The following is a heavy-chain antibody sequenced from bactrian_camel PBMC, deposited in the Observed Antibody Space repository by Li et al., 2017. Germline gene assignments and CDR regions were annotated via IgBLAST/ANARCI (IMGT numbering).Heavy chain of an antibody. J-gene: IGHJ4*01. CDR1: GFTFSNYA. CDR3: ARDIYSTREGPFDY. Sequence: VQLVESGGGLVQPGGSLRLSCAGSGFTFSNYAMSWVRQPPGKGLEWVSDIGSSGGRTSYADSVKGRFTISRDDAKNTVYLQLNSLKTEDMAMYYCARDIYSTREGPFDYWGQGTQVTVS. D-gene: IGHD1*01. V-gene: IGHV3S40*01. CDR2: IGSSGGRT.